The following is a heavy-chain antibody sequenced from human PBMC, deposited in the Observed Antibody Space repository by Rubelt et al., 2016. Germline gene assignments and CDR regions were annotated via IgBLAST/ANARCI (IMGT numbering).Heavy chain of an antibody. Sequence: QLQLQESGPGLVKPSETLSLTCTVSGGSISSSSYYWSWIRQHPGKGLEWIGYIYYSGSTNYNPSLQSRVTISVDTSKNQFSLKLSSVTAADTAVYYCAGGITIFGVASGYFDYWGQGTLVTVSS. D-gene: IGHD3-3*01. CDR2: IYYSGST. CDR1: GGSISSSSYY. CDR3: AGGITIFGVASGYFDY. J-gene: IGHJ4*02. V-gene: IGHV4-61*01.